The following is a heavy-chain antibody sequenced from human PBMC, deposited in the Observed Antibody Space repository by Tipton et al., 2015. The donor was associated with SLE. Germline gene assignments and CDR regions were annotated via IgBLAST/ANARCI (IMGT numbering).Heavy chain of an antibody. D-gene: IGHD3-10*01. CDR1: GGSISSYY. J-gene: IGHJ6*03. CDR3: ARVPGEYDYYYYMDV. Sequence: TLSLTCTVSGGSISSYYWSWIRQPPGKGLEWIGYIYYSGSTNYNPSLKSRVTISVDTSKNQFSLKLSSVTAADTAVYYCARVPGEYDYYYYMDVWGKGITVTVSS. CDR2: IYYSGST. V-gene: IGHV4-59*01.